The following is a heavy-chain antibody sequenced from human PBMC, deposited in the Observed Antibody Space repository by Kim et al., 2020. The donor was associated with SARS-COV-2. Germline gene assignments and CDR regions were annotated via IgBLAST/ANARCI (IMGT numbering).Heavy chain of an antibody. V-gene: IGHV3-11*01. J-gene: IGHJ6*02. CDR2: ISSSGSTI. CDR3: ARDQREQWRAKGGYYYGMDV. CDR1: GFTFSDYY. D-gene: IGHD6-19*01. Sequence: GGSLRLSCAASGFTFSDYYMSWIRQAPGKGLEWVSYISSSGSTIYYADSVKGRFTISRDNAKNSLYLQMNSLRAEDTAVYYCARDQREQWRAKGGYYYGMDVWGQGTTVTVSS.